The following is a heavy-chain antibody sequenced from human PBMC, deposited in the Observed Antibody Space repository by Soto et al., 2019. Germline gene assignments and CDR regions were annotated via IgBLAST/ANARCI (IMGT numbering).Heavy chain of an antibody. CDR3: AKEGDFGMGNWLDP. D-gene: IGHD3-3*01. CDR2: ISGSGGST. J-gene: IGHJ5*02. CDR1: GFTFSSYA. V-gene: IGHV3-23*01. Sequence: EVQLLESGGGLVQPGGSLRLSCAASGFTFSSYAMSWVRQAPGKGLEWVSAISGSGGSTYYAESVKGRCTISRDNSKKTQYLQRNSLRAEDTAVYYCAKEGDFGMGNWLDPWGEGTLVTVSS.